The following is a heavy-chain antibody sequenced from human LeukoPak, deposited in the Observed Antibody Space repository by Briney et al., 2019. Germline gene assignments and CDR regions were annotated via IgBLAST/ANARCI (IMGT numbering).Heavy chain of an antibody. Sequence: WMGWMNPNSGNTGYAQKFQGRVTITRNTSISTAYMELSSLRSEDTAVYYCARGNPNWFDPWGLGTLVTVSS. J-gene: IGHJ5*02. V-gene: IGHV1-8*03. CDR2: MNPNSGNT. CDR3: ARGNPNWFDP.